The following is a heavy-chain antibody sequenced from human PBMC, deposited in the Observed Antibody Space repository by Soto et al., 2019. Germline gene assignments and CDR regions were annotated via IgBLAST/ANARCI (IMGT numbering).Heavy chain of an antibody. J-gene: IGHJ3*02. V-gene: IGHV1-69*01. CDR1: GGTFSSYA. Sequence: QVQLVQSGAEVKKPGSSVKVSCKASGGTFSSYAISWVRQAPGQGLEWMGGIIPIFGTANYAQKFQGRVTITEDESTSTGYLELSSLRYDVTAVYYCARPTSYSNDVGGDAFDIWGQGTMVTVSS. CDR3: ARPTSYSNDVGGDAFDI. D-gene: IGHD4-4*01. CDR2: IIPIFGTA.